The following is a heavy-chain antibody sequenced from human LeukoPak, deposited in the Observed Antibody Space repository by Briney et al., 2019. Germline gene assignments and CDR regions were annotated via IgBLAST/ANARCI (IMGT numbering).Heavy chain of an antibody. CDR3: AREAVADMAFDY. Sequence: GGSLRLSCAASGFTFSDYYMSWIRQAPGKGLEWVSYISSSGSTIYYADSVKGRFTISRDNSKNTLYLQMNSLRAEDTAVYYCAREAVADMAFDYWGQGTLVTVSS. CDR1: GFTFSDYY. CDR2: ISSSGSTI. V-gene: IGHV3-11*04. J-gene: IGHJ4*02. D-gene: IGHD6-19*01.